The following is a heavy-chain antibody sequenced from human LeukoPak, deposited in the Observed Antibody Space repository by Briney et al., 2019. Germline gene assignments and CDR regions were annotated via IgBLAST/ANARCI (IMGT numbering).Heavy chain of an antibody. Sequence: ASVKVSCKASGYTFTGYYMHWERQAPGQGLEWMGWINPNSGGTNYAQKFQGRVTMTRDTSISTAYMELSRLRSDDTAVYYCARVDVTMIVVVAAAFDIWGQGTMVTVSS. V-gene: IGHV1-2*02. CDR3: ARVDVTMIVVVAAAFDI. J-gene: IGHJ3*02. CDR2: INPNSGGT. D-gene: IGHD3-22*01. CDR1: GYTFTGYY.